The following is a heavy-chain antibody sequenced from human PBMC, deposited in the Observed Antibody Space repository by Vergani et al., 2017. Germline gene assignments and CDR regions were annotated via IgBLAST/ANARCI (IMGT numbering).Heavy chain of an antibody. CDR2: ISGSGGSI. D-gene: IGHD7-27*01. Sequence: EVQLLESGGGLVQPGGSLRLSCAASGFTFSSYAMTWVRQAPGKGLEWVSGISGSGGSIYYADSVKGRFTISRDNSKNTLYLQMNSLRAEDTAVYYCAKDMTGDLVFDFWGQGTLVTVSS. V-gene: IGHV3-23*01. CDR1: GFTFSSYA. CDR3: AKDMTGDLVFDF. J-gene: IGHJ4*02.